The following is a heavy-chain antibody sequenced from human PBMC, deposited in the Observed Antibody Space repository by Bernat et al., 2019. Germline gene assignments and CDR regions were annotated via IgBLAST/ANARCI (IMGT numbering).Heavy chain of an antibody. CDR3: ARSITMVRGVMGLYFDY. CDR1: GYSFTSYW. D-gene: IGHD3-10*01. V-gene: IGHV5-10-1*03. Sequence: EVQLVQSGAEVKKPGESLRISCKGSGYSFTSYWISWVRQMPGKGLEWMGRIDPSDSYTNYSPSFQGHVTISADKSISTAYLKWSSLKASDTAMYYCARSITMVRGVMGLYFDYWGQGTLVTVSS. J-gene: IGHJ4*02. CDR2: IDPSDSYT.